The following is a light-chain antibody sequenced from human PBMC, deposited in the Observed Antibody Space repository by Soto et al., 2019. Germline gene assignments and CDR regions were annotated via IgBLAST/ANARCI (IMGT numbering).Light chain of an antibody. J-gene: IGKJ4*01. V-gene: IGKV1-5*03. Sequence: DIQMTQSPSTLSASVGDRVTITCRASQSISDWLAWYQQKPGKAPKLLIYKAFTLESGVPSKFSGSGSGTEFTLTISSLQSDDFATYYCHQHNTYPLTFGGGTKVEIK. CDR2: KAF. CDR3: HQHNTYPLT. CDR1: QSISDW.